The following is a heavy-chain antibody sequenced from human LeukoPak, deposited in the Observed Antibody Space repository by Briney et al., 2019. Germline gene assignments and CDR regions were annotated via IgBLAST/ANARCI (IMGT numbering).Heavy chain of an antibody. CDR3: ARDLPFQH. V-gene: IGHV4-39*07. CDR1: NGSISSSSYY. Sequence: SETLSLTCTVSNGSISSSSYYWGWIRQPPGKGLEWLGSIYYSGSTYYNPSLKSRVTISVDTSKNQFSLKLSSVTAADTAVYCCARDLPFQHWGQGTLVTVSS. CDR2: IYYSGST. J-gene: IGHJ1*01.